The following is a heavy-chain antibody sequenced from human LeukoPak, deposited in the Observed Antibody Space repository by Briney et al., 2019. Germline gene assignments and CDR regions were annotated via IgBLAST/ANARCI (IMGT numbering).Heavy chain of an antibody. D-gene: IGHD2-2*01. CDR2: IYHSGST. J-gene: IGHJ4*02. Sequence: PSETLSLTCAVSGYSISSGHYWGWIRQPPGKGLEWIGSIYHSGSTYYNPSPKSRVTISVDTSKNQFSLKLSSVTAADTAVYYCARRYCSSTSCPIDYWGQGTLVTVSS. CDR3: ARRYCSSTSCPIDY. V-gene: IGHV4-38-2*01. CDR1: GYSISSGHY.